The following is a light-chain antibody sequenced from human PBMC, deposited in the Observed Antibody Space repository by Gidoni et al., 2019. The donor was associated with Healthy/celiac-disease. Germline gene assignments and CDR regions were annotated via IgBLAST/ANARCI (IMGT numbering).Light chain of an antibody. Sequence: EIVLTQSTGTLSLSPGERATLSCRASQSVSSSYLAWYQQKPGKAPRLLIYGASSRAAGIPDRFSGSGSSTYFTLTISRLEPEDFAVYYCQQYGSSPPMYTFGQGTKLEIK. J-gene: IGKJ2*01. CDR1: QSVSSSY. CDR3: QQYGSSPPMYT. CDR2: GAS. V-gene: IGKV3-20*01.